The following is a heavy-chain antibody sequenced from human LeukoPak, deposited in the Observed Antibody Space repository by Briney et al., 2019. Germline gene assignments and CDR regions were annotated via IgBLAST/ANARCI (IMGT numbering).Heavy chain of an antibody. Sequence: SETLSLTCTVSGGSISSYYWSWIRQPPGKGMEWIGYIYYSGSTNYNPSLKSRVTISVDTSKTQFSLKLSSVTAADTAVYYCARDRNGGNSGAYYYYYMDVWGKGTTVTVSS. J-gene: IGHJ6*03. CDR2: IYYSGST. V-gene: IGHV4-59*01. D-gene: IGHD4-23*01. CDR1: GGSISSYY. CDR3: ARDRNGGNSGAYYYYYMDV.